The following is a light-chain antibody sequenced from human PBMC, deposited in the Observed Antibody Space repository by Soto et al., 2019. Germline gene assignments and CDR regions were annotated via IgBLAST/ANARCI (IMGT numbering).Light chain of an antibody. CDR2: DVT. CDR1: SSDVGAYDY. V-gene: IGLV2-14*03. CDR3: TSYTTKSTVA. Sequence: QSVLTQPASVSGSPGQSIAISCTGTSSDVGAYDYVSWYQQHPGEAPKLMIFDVTRRPSGVSDRFSGSKSGTTASLTISGLQAEDEADYYCTSYTTKSTVAFGGGTKLT. J-gene: IGLJ2*01.